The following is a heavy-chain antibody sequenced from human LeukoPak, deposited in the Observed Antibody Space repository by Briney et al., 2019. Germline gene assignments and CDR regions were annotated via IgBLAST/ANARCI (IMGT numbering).Heavy chain of an antibody. V-gene: IGHV3-9*01. J-gene: IGHJ3*02. Sequence: GRSLRLSCAASGFTFDDYAMHWVRQAPGKGLGWVSGISWNSGSIGYADSVKGRFTISRDNAKNSLYLQMNSLRAEDTALYYCAKPLEGITGTTKAFDIWGRGTMVTVSS. D-gene: IGHD1-7*01. CDR3: AKPLEGITGTTKAFDI. CDR1: GFTFDDYA. CDR2: ISWNSGSI.